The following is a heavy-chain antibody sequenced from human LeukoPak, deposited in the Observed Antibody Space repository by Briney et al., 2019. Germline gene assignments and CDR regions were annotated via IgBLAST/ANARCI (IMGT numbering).Heavy chain of an antibody. V-gene: IGHV4-4*07. J-gene: IGHJ4*02. D-gene: IGHD6-19*01. CDR1: GGSISSYY. Sequence: SETLSHTCTVSGGSISSYYWSWIRQPAGKGLEWIGRIYTSGSTNYNPSLKSRVTMSVDTSKNQFSLKLSSVTAADTAVYYCARSGQWLVPFDYWGQGTLVTVSS. CDR2: IYTSGST. CDR3: ARSGQWLVPFDY.